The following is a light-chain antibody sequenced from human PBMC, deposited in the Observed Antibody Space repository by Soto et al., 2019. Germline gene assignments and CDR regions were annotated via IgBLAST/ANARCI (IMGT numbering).Light chain of an antibody. CDR1: RGHSRYA. CDR2: VNDDGSH. J-gene: IGLJ2*01. Sequence: QSVLTQSPSASASLGASVKLTCTLTRGHSRYAIAWHQQQPEKGPRYLMKVNDDGSHDKGDGIPDRFSGSSSGAERYLTISSLQSEDEADYYCQTWGAGIVLFGGGTKLTVL. CDR3: QTWGAGIVL. V-gene: IGLV4-69*01.